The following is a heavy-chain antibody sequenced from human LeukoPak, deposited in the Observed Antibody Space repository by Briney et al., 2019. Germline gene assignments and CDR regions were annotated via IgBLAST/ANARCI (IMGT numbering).Heavy chain of an antibody. Sequence: SETLSLTCTVSGYSISSGYYWGWIRQPPGKGLEWIGSIYHSGSTNYNPSLKSRVTISVDTSKNQFSLKLSSVTAADTAVYYCARQGGSGSFDLDYWGQGTLVTVSS. CDR2: IYHSGST. V-gene: IGHV4-38-2*02. D-gene: IGHD3-10*01. CDR1: GYSISSGYY. J-gene: IGHJ4*02. CDR3: ARQGGSGSFDLDY.